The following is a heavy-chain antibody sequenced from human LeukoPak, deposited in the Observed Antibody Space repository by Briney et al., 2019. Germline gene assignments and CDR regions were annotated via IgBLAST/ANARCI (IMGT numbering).Heavy chain of an antibody. D-gene: IGHD6-13*01. V-gene: IGHV4-59*08. J-gene: IGHJ6*03. CDR3: ARHGLPGYSSSWAFTGDYYMDV. CDR1: GGSISSYY. Sequence: SETLSLTCTVSGGSISSYYWSWIRQPPGKGLEWIGYIYYSGSTNYNPSLKSRVTISVDTSKNQFSLKLSSVTAADTAVYYCARHGLPGYSSSWAFTGDYYMDVWGKGTTVTVSS. CDR2: IYYSGST.